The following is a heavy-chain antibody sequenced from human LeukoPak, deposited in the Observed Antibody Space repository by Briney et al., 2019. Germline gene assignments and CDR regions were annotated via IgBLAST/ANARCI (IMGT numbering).Heavy chain of an antibody. V-gene: IGHV4-59*01. CDR2: IYYSGST. CDR3: ARGEEASAYCGGDCYYFDY. D-gene: IGHD2-21*02. CDR1: GGSISSCY. Sequence: SETLSLTCTVSGGSISSCYWSWIRQPPGKGLEWIGYIYYSGSTNYNPSLKSRVTISVDTSKNQFSLKLSSVTAADTAVYYCARGEEASAYCGGDCYYFDYWGQGTLVTVSS. J-gene: IGHJ4*02.